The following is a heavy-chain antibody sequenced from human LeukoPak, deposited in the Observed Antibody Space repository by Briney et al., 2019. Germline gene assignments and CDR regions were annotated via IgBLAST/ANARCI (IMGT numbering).Heavy chain of an antibody. J-gene: IGHJ4*02. Sequence: KPSETLSLTCTVSGGSISSSSYYWGWIRQPPGKGLEWIGSIYHGGSTYYNPSLKSRVTISVDTSKNQFSLKLSSVTAADTAVYYCARDSPSPTFGGVIAPPPFDYWGQGTLVTVSS. CDR3: ARDSPSPTFGGVIAPPPFDY. CDR1: GGSISSSSYY. D-gene: IGHD3-16*02. CDR2: IYHGGST. V-gene: IGHV4-39*07.